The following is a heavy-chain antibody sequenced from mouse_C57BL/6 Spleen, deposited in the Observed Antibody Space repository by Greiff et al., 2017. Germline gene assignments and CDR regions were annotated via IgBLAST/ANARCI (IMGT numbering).Heavy chain of an antibody. V-gene: IGHV1-50*01. CDR3: ARGEKTGDY. CDR1: GYTFTSYW. CDR2: IDPSDSYT. D-gene: IGHD4-1*01. Sequence: VQLQQPGAELVKPGASVKLSCKASGYTFTSYWMQWVKQRPGQGLEWIGEIDPSDSYTNYNQKFKGKATLTVDTSSSTAYMQLSSLTSEDSAVYYCARGEKTGDYWGQGTTLTVSS. J-gene: IGHJ2*01.